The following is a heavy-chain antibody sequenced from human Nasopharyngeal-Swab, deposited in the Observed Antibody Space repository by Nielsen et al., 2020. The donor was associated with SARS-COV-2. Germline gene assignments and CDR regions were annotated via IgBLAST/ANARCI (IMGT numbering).Heavy chain of an antibody. J-gene: IGHJ6*02. Sequence: SVKVSCKASGGTFSSYAISWVRQAPGQGLEWMGGIIPIFGTANYAQKFQGRVTITADESTSTAYMELSSLRSEDTAVYYCARIMVREVIISGYYYGMDVWGQGTTVTVSS. CDR2: IIPIFGTA. CDR3: ARIMVREVIISGYYYGMDV. D-gene: IGHD3-10*01. CDR1: GGTFSSYA. V-gene: IGHV1-69*13.